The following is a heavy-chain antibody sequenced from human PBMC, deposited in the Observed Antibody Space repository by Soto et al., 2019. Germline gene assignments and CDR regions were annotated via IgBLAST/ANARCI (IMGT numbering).Heavy chain of an antibody. CDR1: GGSISSGDYY. V-gene: IGHV4-30-4*01. J-gene: IGHJ5*02. Sequence: SETLSLTCTVSGGSISSGDYYWSWIRQPPGKGLEWIGYIYHSGSTLYNPSLKSRVTISVDKSKNQFSLKLTSVTAADTAVYYCARDQLEGNWFDPWGQGTLVTVSS. CDR2: IYHSGST. D-gene: IGHD1-1*01. CDR3: ARDQLEGNWFDP.